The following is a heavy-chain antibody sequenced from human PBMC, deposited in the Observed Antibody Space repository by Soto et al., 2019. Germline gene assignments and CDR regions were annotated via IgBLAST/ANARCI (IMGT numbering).Heavy chain of an antibody. V-gene: IGHV3-21*01. D-gene: IGHD3-3*02. CDR3: ARHLIKAAAYDY. CDR2: ISSSSSYI. Sequence: GGSLRLSCAASGFTFSSYSMNWVRQAPGKGLEWVSSISSSSSYIYYADSVKGRFTISRDNAKNSLYLQMNSLRAEDTAVYYCARHLIKAAAYDYWGQGTLVTVSS. J-gene: IGHJ4*02. CDR1: GFTFSSYS.